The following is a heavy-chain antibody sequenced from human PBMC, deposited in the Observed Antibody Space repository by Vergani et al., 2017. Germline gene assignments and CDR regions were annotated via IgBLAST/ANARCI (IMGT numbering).Heavy chain of an antibody. D-gene: IGHD6-13*01. CDR1: GYSISSGYY. V-gene: IGHV4-38-2*01. Sequence: QLQLQESGPGLVKPSETLSLTCAVSGYSISSGYYWGWIRQPPGKGLEWIGSIYHSGSTYYNPSLKSRVTISVDTSKNQFSLKLSSVTAADTAVYYCAGSSSWYYWGQGTLVTVSS. CDR3: AGSSSWYY. CDR2: IYHSGST. J-gene: IGHJ4*02.